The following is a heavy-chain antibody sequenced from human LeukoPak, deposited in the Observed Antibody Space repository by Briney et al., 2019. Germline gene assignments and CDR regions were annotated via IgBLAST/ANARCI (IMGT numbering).Heavy chain of an antibody. D-gene: IGHD5-18*01. J-gene: IGHJ6*03. Sequence: SETLSLTCTVSGGSITSSSYYWGWIRQPPGKGLEWIGSIYYSGSTYYNPSLKSRVTISVDTSKNQFSLKLSSVTAADTAVYNCARVRWRVTLYYYYYMDVWGKGTTVTVSS. CDR2: IYYSGST. CDR3: ARVRWRVTLYYYYYMDV. V-gene: IGHV4-39*07. CDR1: GGSITSSSYY.